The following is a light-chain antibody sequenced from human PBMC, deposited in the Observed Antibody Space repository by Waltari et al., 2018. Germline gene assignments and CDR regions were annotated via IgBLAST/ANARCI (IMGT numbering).Light chain of an antibody. Sequence: QSALTQPASVSGSPGQSITISCTGTSSDVGGYNYVSWYQQHPGKVPKLLIFDVSNRPSGVSNRFSGSKSGNTASLTLSGLQAEDVSDYYCCSFTSRSTWVFGGGTKLTVL. CDR1: SSDVGGYNY. V-gene: IGLV2-14*01. CDR2: DVS. CDR3: CSFTSRSTWV. J-gene: IGLJ3*02.